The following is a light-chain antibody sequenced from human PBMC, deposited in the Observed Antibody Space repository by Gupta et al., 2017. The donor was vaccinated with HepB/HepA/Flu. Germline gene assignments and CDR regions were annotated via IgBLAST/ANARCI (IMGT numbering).Light chain of an antibody. J-gene: IGLJ1*01. CDR3: GSYTSTSTPYV. CDR2: DVS. CDR1: SSDIGVYNY. Sequence: QSALTPPASVSESPGQSITISCTGTSSDIGVYNYVSWYQQHPGKAPKLMIYDVSNRPSGVSNRFSGSNSGNTASLTISGLQAEDEADYYCGSYTSTSTPYVFGTGTKVTVL. V-gene: IGLV2-14*03.